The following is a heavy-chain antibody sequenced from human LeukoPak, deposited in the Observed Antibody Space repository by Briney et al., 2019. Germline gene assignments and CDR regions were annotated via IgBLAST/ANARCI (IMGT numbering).Heavy chain of an antibody. Sequence: GGSLRLSCAASGFTFSSYAMSRVRQAPGKGLEWVSYISSSSSTIYYADSVKGRFTISRDNSNNALYLQMNSPRAEDTAVYFCSKGGSSWSRWDYWGQGTLVTVSS. D-gene: IGHD6-13*01. CDR1: GFTFSSYA. J-gene: IGHJ4*02. CDR2: ISSSSSTI. V-gene: IGHV3-48*01. CDR3: SKGGSSWSRWDY.